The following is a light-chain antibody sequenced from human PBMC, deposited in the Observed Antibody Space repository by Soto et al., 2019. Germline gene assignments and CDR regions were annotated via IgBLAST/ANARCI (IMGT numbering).Light chain of an antibody. CDR2: AAS. V-gene: IGKV1-39*01. CDR1: QSIYSS. Sequence: DIQMTQSPSSLSASVGDRVTITCRASQSIYSSLNWYHQKPGKAPKLLIYAASNLQSGVPSRFSGSGSGTEFTLSISSLQPEDFATYYCQRSYSAPYTFGQGTKLEI. J-gene: IGKJ2*01. CDR3: QRSYSAPYT.